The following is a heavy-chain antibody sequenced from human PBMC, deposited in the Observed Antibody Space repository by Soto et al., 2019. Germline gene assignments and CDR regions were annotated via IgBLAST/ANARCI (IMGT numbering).Heavy chain of an antibody. V-gene: IGHV1-46*01. CDR3: ARDGMTTVTTEWNDAFDI. Sequence: ASVKVSCKASGYTCTSYYMHWVLQAPGQGLEWMGIINPSGGSTSYAQKFQGRVTMTRDTSTSTVYMELSSLRSEDTAVYYCARDGMTTVTTEWNDAFDIWGQGTMVTVSS. CDR2: INPSGGST. CDR1: GYTCTSYY. J-gene: IGHJ3*02. D-gene: IGHD4-17*01.